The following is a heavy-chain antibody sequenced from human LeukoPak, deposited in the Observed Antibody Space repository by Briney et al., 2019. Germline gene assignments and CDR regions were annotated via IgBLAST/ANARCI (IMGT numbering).Heavy chain of an antibody. CDR3: AKDVGPVLFDY. D-gene: IGHD1-26*01. CDR1: GFTFSHYA. Sequence: GGSLRLSCAVSGFTFSHYAMAWVRQAPGRGLEWVSTIDGGGGNTHYADSVKGRFAISRDNCRDTLFLQMNSLRADDTAIYYCAKDVGPVLFDYWGPGTLVTVSS. J-gene: IGHJ4*02. CDR2: IDGGGGNT. V-gene: IGHV3-23*01.